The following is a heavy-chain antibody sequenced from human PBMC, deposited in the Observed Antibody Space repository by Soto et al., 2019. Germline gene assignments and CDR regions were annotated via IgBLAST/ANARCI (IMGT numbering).Heavy chain of an antibody. CDR3: AKSLLWFGELSS. Sequence: EVQLVESGGGLVQPGGSLRLSCAASGFTVSSKYMNWVRQAPGKGLEWVSRIYSGGSTYYADSVKGRFTISRDNSKNTLYLQMNRLRAEDTAVYYCAKSLLWFGELSSWGQGTLVTVSP. D-gene: IGHD3-10*01. J-gene: IGHJ5*02. CDR1: GFTVSSKY. CDR2: IYSGGST. V-gene: IGHV3-66*01.